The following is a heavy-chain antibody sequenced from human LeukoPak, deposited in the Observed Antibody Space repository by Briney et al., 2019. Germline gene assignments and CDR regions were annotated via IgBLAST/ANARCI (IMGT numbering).Heavy chain of an antibody. Sequence: GGSLRLSCVASGLTFSTYWMYWVRQAPGKGLVWVSRINTDASSTTYADSVKGRFTISRDNAKNTLYLQMNSLRAEDTAVYYCARDRGTYGVLNYWGQGTLVSVSS. J-gene: IGHJ4*02. CDR3: ARDRGTYGVLNY. V-gene: IGHV3-74*01. CDR1: GLTFSTYW. CDR2: INTDASST. D-gene: IGHD3-3*01.